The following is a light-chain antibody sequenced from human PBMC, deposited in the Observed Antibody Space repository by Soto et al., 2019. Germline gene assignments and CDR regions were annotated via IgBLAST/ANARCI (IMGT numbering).Light chain of an antibody. CDR2: AAS. Sequence: EIVLTQSPGTLSLSPGERATLSCGASQSVSSSYLAWYQQKPGQAPRLRMSAASSRATGIPDRLSGSGYGTDFTITISRMEPEDFAVYYCQQSSSSPITFGQGTRLEIK. J-gene: IGKJ5*01. CDR1: QSVSSSY. V-gene: IGKV3-20*01. CDR3: QQSSSSPIT.